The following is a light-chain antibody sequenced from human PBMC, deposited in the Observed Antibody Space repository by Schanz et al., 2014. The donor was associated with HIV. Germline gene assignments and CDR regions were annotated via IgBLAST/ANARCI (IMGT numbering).Light chain of an antibody. CDR2: GAS. V-gene: IGKV3-20*01. CDR3: QQDGSS. J-gene: IGKJ3*01. Sequence: EIVLTQSPDTLSLSPGERATLSCRASQSVSSYLAWYQQKPGQAPRLLIYGASNRAAGIPDRFSGSGSGTDFTLTISRLEPEDFAVYYCQQDGSSFGPGTKVEIK. CDR1: QSVSSY.